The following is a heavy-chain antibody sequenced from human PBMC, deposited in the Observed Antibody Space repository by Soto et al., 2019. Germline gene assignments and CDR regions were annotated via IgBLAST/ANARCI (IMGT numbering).Heavy chain of an antibody. D-gene: IGHD3-22*01. CDR1: GGTFSSYA. V-gene: IGHV1-69*13. Sequence: SVKVSCKASGGTFSSYAISWVRQAPGQGLEWMGGIIPIFGTANYAQKFQGRVTITADESTSSAYMELSGLRSEDTAVYYCARDRYYDSCGYYYGPWFDPWGQGTLVTVSS. CDR3: ARDRYYDSCGYYYGPWFDP. CDR2: IIPIFGTA. J-gene: IGHJ5*02.